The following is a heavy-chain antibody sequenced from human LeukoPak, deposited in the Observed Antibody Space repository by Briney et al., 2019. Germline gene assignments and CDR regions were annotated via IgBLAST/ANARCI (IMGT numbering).Heavy chain of an antibody. CDR3: ARALQLVVPSIVSPTYYYYGMDV. J-gene: IGHJ6*02. Sequence: ASVKVSCKASGYTFTTYGINWVRQAPGQGLEWMGWISTHNGNTNYAQKVQGRVTMTTATSTSTAYMELRSLRSDDTAVYFCARALQLVVPSIVSPTYYYYGMDVWAKGPRSPSP. CDR2: ISTHNGNT. D-gene: IGHD2-2*01. CDR1: GYTFTTYG. V-gene: IGHV1-18*01.